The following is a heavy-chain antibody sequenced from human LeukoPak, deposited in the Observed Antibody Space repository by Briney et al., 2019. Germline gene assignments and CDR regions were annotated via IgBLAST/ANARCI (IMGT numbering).Heavy chain of an antibody. CDR1: GYTFTSYD. V-gene: IGHV1-8*03. CDR3: ARDGVRNYYDSSGYYSWFDP. J-gene: IGHJ5*02. Sequence: ASVKVSCKASGYTFTSYDINWVRQATGQGLEWMGWMNPNSGNTGYAHKFQGRVTITRNTSISTAYMELSSLRSEDTAVYYCARDGVRNYYDSSGYYSWFDPWGQGTLVTVSS. D-gene: IGHD3-22*01. CDR2: MNPNSGNT.